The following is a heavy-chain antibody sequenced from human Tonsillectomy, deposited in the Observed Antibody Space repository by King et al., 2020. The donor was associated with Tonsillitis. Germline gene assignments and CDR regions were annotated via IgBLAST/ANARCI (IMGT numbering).Heavy chain of an antibody. V-gene: IGHV3-74*01. CDR1: GFTFSDYW. J-gene: IGHJ3*02. CDR3: ARVTTGAFDI. CDR2: INSDGSSI. D-gene: IGHD4-17*01. Sequence: VQLVESGGGLVQPGGSLRLSCAGSGFTFSDYWMHWVRQAPGKGLVWVSGINSDGSSIIYADSVKGRITITRDIAKNTLYLPMNGLRAEDTAVYYCARVTTGAFDIWGQGTMVTVSS.